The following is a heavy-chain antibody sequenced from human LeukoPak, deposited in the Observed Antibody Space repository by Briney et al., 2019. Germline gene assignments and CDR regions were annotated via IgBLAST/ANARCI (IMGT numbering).Heavy chain of an antibody. CDR2: INHSGSA. D-gene: IGHD4-11*01. V-gene: IGHV4-34*01. Sequence: SETLSLTCAVSGGSFSGYYWTWIRQPPGKGLEWIGEINHSGSANYNPSLMSRVTISLDTSKNHFSLNLSPVTAADTAVYYCARGQGTVTTHWGQGTLVTVSS. CDR3: ARGQGTVTTH. CDR1: GGSFSGYY. J-gene: IGHJ4*02.